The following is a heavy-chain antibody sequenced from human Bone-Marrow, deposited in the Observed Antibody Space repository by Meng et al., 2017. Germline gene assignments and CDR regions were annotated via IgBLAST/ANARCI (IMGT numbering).Heavy chain of an antibody. CDR3: AIEYSSGIDY. D-gene: IGHD6-19*01. J-gene: IGHJ4*02. V-gene: IGHV4-4*02. CDR1: GGSISSSNW. Sequence: VKRQGSGPGVVKPSGTRSLPCAGSGGSISSSNWWSWVRQPPGKGLEWIGEIYHSGSTNYNPSLKSRVTISVDKSKNQFSLKLSSVTAADTAVYYCAIEYSSGIDYWGQGTLVTV. CDR2: IYHSGST.